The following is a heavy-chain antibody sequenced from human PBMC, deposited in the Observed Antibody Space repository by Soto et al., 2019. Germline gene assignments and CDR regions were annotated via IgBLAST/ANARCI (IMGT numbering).Heavy chain of an antibody. CDR2: IRSKAYGVTT. Sequence: PGGSLRLSCTTSGLTFSDYSISWFRQAPGKGLEWVGVIRSKAYGVTTDYAASVKGRFAISRDDSKSTAYLQMNSVTTEDTAVYFCATYMFTSRYSLFAMDVWGHGITVTVS. CDR3: ATYMFTSRYSLFAMDV. J-gene: IGHJ6*02. D-gene: IGHD3-9*01. V-gene: IGHV3-49*03. CDR1: GLTFSDYS.